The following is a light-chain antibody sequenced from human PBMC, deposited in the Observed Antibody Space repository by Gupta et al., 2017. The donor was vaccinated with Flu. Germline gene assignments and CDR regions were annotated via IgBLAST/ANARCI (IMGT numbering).Light chain of an antibody. CDR1: SSDVGAYKY. CDR2: EVS. CDR3: SSYTSSSAVV. V-gene: IGLV2-14*01. J-gene: IGLJ2*01. Sequence: QSALTQPASVSGSPGQSITISCTGTSSDVGAYKYVSWYQQHPDKAPKLMIYEVSDRPSGVSYRFSGSKSGNTASLTXSXLQAEDXADYYCSSYTSSSAVVFGGGTKLTVL.